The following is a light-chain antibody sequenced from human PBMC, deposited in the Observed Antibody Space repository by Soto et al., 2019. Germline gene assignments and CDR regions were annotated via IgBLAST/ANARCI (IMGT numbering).Light chain of an antibody. V-gene: IGKV1-33*01. CDR3: QQYDNLPYT. CDR1: QDISNY. CDR2: DAS. Sequence: DIQMTQSPSSLSASVGDRVTITCQASQDISNYLNWYQQKPGKAPKLLIYDASNLETGVPSRFSGSGSGTDFTFTISSLQPEDIGTYYCQQYDNLPYTFGRGTKLEIK. J-gene: IGKJ2*01.